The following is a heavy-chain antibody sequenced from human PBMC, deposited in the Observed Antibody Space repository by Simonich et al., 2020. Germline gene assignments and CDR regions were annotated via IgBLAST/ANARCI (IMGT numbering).Heavy chain of an antibody. CDR3: ARGPRWTGDDAFDI. Sequence: QVQLVQSGAEVKKPGASVKVSCKASGYTFTGYYMHWVRQAHGQGLEWMGWRNPNSGGTHYANQCQGRVTMTRDTSISTAYMELSRLRSDDTAVYYCARGPRWTGDDAFDIWGQGTMVTVSS. J-gene: IGHJ3*02. D-gene: IGHD7-27*01. CDR1: GYTFTGYY. V-gene: IGHV1-2*07. CDR2: RNPNSGGT.